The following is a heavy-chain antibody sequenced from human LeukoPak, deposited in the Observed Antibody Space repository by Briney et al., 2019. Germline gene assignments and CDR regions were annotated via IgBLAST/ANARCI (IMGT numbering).Heavy chain of an antibody. J-gene: IGHJ4*02. V-gene: IGHV1-2*02. D-gene: IGHD3-22*01. CDR3: AREGGVTYYYDSSGYYYY. CDR2: INPNSGGT. Sequence: GASVKVSCKASGYTFTGYHMHWVRQAPGQGLEWMGWINPNSGGTNYAQKFQGRVTMTRDTSISTAYMELSRLRSDDTAVYYCAREGGVTYYYDSSGYYYYWGQGTLVTVSS. CDR1: GYTFTGYH.